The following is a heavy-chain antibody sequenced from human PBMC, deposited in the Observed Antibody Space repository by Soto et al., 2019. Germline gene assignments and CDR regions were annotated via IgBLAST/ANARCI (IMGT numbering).Heavy chain of an antibody. CDR3: ARRGAGQQYYYYYGMDV. Sequence: GESLKISCKGSGYSFTSYWIGWVRQMPGKGLEWMGIIYPGDSDTRYSPSFQGQVTISADKSISTAYLQWSSLKASDTAMYYCARRGAGQQYYYYYGMDVWGQGTTVTAP. V-gene: IGHV5-51*01. CDR1: GYSFTSYW. D-gene: IGHD6-13*01. CDR2: IYPGDSDT. J-gene: IGHJ6*02.